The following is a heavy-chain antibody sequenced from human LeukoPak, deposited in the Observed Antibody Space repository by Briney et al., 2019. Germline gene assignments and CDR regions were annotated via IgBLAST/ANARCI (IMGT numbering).Heavy chain of an antibody. V-gene: IGHV3-23*01. Sequence: GGSLRLPCAASGFTLSNYAMKWVRQAPGKGLEWVSGISGGSGSGTSGTTYYTDSVKGRFTISRDNSKNTVYLQMNSLTADDTAVYYCAKASTSGTLGALDFWGQGTLVTVSS. CDR2: ISGGSGSGTSGTT. J-gene: IGHJ4*02. CDR1: GFTLSNYA. D-gene: IGHD1-1*01. CDR3: AKASTSGTLGALDF.